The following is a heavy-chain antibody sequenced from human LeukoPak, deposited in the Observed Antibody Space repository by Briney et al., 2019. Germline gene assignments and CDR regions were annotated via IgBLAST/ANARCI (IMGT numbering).Heavy chain of an antibody. J-gene: IGHJ4*02. CDR3: ARDFWNEPSKYFDY. CDR2: IWYHGNDV. D-gene: IGHD3-3*01. CDR1: GFTFGSYG. Sequence: GMSLRLSCSASGFTFGSYGMHWVRQAPGKGLEWVALIWYHGNDVDYADSVKGRFTISRDNSKNTLYLQMNSVRAEDTAVYFCARDFWNEPSKYFDYWGQGTLVTVSS. V-gene: IGHV3-33*01.